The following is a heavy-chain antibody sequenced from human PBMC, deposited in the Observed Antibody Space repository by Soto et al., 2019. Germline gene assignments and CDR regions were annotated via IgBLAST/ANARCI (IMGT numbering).Heavy chain of an antibody. V-gene: IGHV4-4*07. Sequence: SETLSLTCSVSGGSINSYWWSWIRQPAGKGLEWIGRVYSSGTTDYNPSLNSRATVSVETSKNQFSLKLSSVTAADTAVYYCARDIGSYAYGEGYWGQGIQVTVSS. CDR3: ARDIGSYAYGEGY. J-gene: IGHJ4*02. CDR1: GGSINSYW. CDR2: VYSSGTT. D-gene: IGHD3-10*01.